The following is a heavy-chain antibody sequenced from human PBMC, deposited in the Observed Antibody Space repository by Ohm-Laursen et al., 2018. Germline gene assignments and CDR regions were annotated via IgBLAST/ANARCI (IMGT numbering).Heavy chain of an antibody. D-gene: IGHD1-1*01. CDR3: AKDFWNDRGVDY. Sequence: SLRLSCSASGFTFSSYGMHWVRQAPGKGLEWVAVIWYDGSNKYYADSVKGRFTISRDNSKNTLYLQMNSLRAEDTAVYYCAKDFWNDRGVDYWGQGTLVTVSS. J-gene: IGHJ4*02. V-gene: IGHV3-33*06. CDR1: GFTFSSYG. CDR2: IWYDGSNK.